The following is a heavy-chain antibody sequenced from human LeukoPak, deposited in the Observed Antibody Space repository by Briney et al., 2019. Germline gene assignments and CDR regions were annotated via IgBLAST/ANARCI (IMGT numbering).Heavy chain of an antibody. V-gene: IGHV7-4-1*02. Sequence: ASVKVSCKASGYTFTNYAMNWVRQAPGQGLEWMGWIHPSTGNPAYAQGFTGRFVFSLDTSVSTTYMQISSLKAEDTAVYFCARAFQSLGGLSLPDYWGQGTLVTVSS. J-gene: IGHJ4*02. CDR3: ARAFQSLGGLSLPDY. CDR2: IHPSTGNP. D-gene: IGHD3-16*02. CDR1: GYTFTNYA.